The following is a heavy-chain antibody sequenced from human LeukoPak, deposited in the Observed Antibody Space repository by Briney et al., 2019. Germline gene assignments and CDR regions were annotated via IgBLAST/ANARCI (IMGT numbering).Heavy chain of an antibody. CDR1: GYTFTSYA. CDR3: ARGLKVAVAGLDY. Sequence: ASVKVSCKASGYTFTSYAMHWVRQAPGQRLEWMGWINAGNGNTKYSQKFQGRVTITRDTSASTAYMELSSLRSEDTAVYYCARGLKVAVAGLDYWGQGTLVTVSS. CDR2: INAGNGNT. V-gene: IGHV1-3*01. J-gene: IGHJ4*02. D-gene: IGHD6-19*01.